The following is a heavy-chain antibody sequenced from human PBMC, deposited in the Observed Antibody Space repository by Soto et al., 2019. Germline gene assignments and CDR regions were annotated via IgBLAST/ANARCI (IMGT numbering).Heavy chain of an antibody. Sequence: PSETLSLTCTVSGGSITSYNWNWLRQPPGKALEWIGYVYNSGSTNYNPSLKSRISLSVDTSKNQFSLTLTSVTAADTAVYFCARHGLTAYMAYYFDFWGQGTLVTVSS. J-gene: IGHJ4*02. CDR3: ARHGLTAYMAYYFDF. V-gene: IGHV4-59*08. CDR1: GGSITSYN. CDR2: VYNSGST. D-gene: IGHD3-16*01.